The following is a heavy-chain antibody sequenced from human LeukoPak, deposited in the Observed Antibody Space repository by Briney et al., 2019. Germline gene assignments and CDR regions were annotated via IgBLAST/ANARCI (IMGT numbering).Heavy chain of an antibody. CDR3: AAAGRYYYDSSGYYFGY. CDR2: IDTSGST. D-gene: IGHD3-22*01. V-gene: IGHV4-61*02. J-gene: IGHJ4*02. CDR1: GGSISSGSYD. Sequence: SETLSLTCTVSGGSISSGSYDWSWIRQPAGKGLEWIGRIDTSGSTNYNPSLKSRVTISVETSKNQFSLKLSCVTAADTAVYYCAAAGRYYYDSSGYYFGYWGQGTLVTVSS.